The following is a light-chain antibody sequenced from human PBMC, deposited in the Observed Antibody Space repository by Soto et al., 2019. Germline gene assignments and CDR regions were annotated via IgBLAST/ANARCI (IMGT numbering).Light chain of an antibody. Sequence: QSALTQPASVSGSPGQSITISCTGTSSDVGGYNYVSWYQQHPGKAPKLMIYEVSKRPSGVSNRFSGSKSGNTASLTISGLQAEDEADYYCSSYTGSSTLFGGGTKLTVL. CDR3: SSYTGSSTL. CDR2: EVS. V-gene: IGLV2-14*01. CDR1: SSDVGGYNY. J-gene: IGLJ3*02.